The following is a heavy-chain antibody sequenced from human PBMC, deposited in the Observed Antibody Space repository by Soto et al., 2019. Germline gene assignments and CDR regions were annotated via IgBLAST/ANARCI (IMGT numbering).Heavy chain of an antibody. J-gene: IGHJ3*02. D-gene: IGHD3-22*01. CDR3: AREYYYDSSGYMALDAFDI. CDR1: GLTFSSYS. V-gene: IGHV3-48*02. Sequence: VGSLRLCCAAAGLTFSSYSMNWVRQAPGKGLEWVSYISSSSSTIYYADSVKGRFTISRDNAKNSLYLQMNSLRDEDTAVYYCAREYYYDSSGYMALDAFDIWGQGTMVTVSS. CDR2: ISSSSSTI.